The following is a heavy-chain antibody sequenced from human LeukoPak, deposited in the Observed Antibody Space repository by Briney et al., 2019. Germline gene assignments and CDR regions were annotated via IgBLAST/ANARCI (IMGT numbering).Heavy chain of an antibody. CDR1: GYTLTELS. V-gene: IGHV1-24*01. J-gene: IGHJ4*02. CDR3: ATVPHIVATIGRYDY. Sequence: ASVKVSCKFSGYTLTELSMHWVRQAPGKGLEWMGGFDPEDGETIYAQKFQGRVTMTEDTSTDTAYMELSSLRSEDTAAYYCATVPHIVATIGRYDYWGQGTLVTVPS. D-gene: IGHD5-12*01. CDR2: FDPEDGET.